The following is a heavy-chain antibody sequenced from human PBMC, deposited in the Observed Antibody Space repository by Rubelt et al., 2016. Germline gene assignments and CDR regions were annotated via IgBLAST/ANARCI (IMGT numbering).Heavy chain of an antibody. J-gene: IGHJ6*02. CDR2: IWYDGSNK. V-gene: IGHV3-33*01. Sequence: QLQLVESGGGVVQPGRSLRLSCAASGFTFSSYGMHWVRQAPGKGLEWVAVIWYDGSNKYYADSVKGRFTISRDNSKNTLYLQMNSLRAEDTAVYYCAREGGYGLHLYYYGMDVWGQGTTVTVSS. CDR3: AREGGYGLHLYYYGMDV. D-gene: IGHD5-12*01. CDR1: GFTFSSYG.